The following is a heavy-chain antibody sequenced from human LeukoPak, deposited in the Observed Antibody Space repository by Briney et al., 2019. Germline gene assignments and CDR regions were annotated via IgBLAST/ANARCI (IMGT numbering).Heavy chain of an antibody. V-gene: IGHV3-15*01. CDR1: GFTFSNAW. CDR3: TDMVRGPKYQNWFDP. Sequence: GGSLRLSCAASGFTFSNAWMSWVRQAPGKGLEWVGRIKSKTDGGTTDYAAPVKGRFTISRDDSKNTLYLQMNSLKTEDTAVYYCTDMVRGPKYQNWFDPWGQGTLVTVSS. J-gene: IGHJ5*02. CDR2: IKSKTDGGTT. D-gene: IGHD3-10*01.